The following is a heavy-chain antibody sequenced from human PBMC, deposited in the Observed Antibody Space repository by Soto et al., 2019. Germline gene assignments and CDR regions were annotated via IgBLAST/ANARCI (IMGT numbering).Heavy chain of an antibody. V-gene: IGHV3-30*18. CDR2: ISDDGSNK. CDR1: GFTFSNYG. Sequence: PGGSLRLSCAASGFTFSNYGMHWVRQAPGKGLEWVAFISDDGSNKYYADSMKGRFTMSRDNSKRTLYLQMSSLRVEDTAVYYCTKRRNVLRFLEWSSGMEVWGEATPVTV. J-gene: IGHJ6*02. CDR3: TKRRNVLRFLEWSSGMEV. D-gene: IGHD3-3*01.